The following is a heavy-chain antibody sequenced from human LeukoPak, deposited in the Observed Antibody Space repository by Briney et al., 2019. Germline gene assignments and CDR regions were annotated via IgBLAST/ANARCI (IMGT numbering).Heavy chain of an antibody. CDR1: GFTFSSYW. J-gene: IGHJ4*02. CDR2: INSDGSST. Sequence: PGGSPRLSCAASGFTFSSYWMHWVRQAPGKGLVWVSRINSDGSSTSYADSVKGRFTISRDNAKNTLYLQMNSLRAEDTAVYYCARDPEEGYFDYWGQGTLVTVSS. V-gene: IGHV3-74*01. CDR3: ARDPEEGYFDY.